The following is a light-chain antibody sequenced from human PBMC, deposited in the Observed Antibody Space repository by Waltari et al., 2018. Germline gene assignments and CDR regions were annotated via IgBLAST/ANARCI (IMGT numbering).Light chain of an antibody. V-gene: IGKV3-11*01. Sequence: EIVLTQSPGTLYLSPGDRAILSCRASQSVGNLLAWYQHRPGQAPRLLVYDASNRASGIPARFSGSGSGTDFVLTISSLEPEDFAVYYCQQRFNWPTFGQGTKVQFK. CDR2: DAS. J-gene: IGKJ1*01. CDR1: QSVGNL. CDR3: QQRFNWPT.